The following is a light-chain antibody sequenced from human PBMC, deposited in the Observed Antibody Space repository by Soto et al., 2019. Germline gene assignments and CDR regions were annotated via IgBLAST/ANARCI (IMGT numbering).Light chain of an antibody. J-gene: IGKJ1*01. CDR3: QHYNSYSRT. CDR2: KAS. Sequence: DIQMTQSPSTVSASVGDRVAITCRASDNIDTWVAWYQQKPGEAPKLLIYKASKLQNWDPSRFAGFGSGTEFTLSIASLQPDDSATYYCQHYNSYSRTFGQGTKVDIK. CDR1: DNIDTW. V-gene: IGKV1-5*03.